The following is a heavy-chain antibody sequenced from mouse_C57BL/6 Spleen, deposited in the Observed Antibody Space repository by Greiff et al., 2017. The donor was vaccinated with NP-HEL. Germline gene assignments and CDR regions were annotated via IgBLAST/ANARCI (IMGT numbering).Heavy chain of an antibody. J-gene: IGHJ4*01. CDR3: ARLDYSNRYAMDY. CDR2: INPNNGGT. V-gene: IGHV1-18*01. Sequence: EVQLQQSGPELVKPGASVKIPCKASGYTFTDYKMDWVKQSHGKSLEWIGDINPNNGGTIYNQKFKGKATLTVDKSSSTAYMELRSLTSEDTAVYYCARLDYSNRYAMDYWGQGTSVTVSS. CDR1: GYTFTDYK. D-gene: IGHD2-5*01.